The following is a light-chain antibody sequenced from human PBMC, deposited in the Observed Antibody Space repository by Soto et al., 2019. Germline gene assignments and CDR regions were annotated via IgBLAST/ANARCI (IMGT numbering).Light chain of an antibody. CDR1: SSNIGSNT. Sequence: QSVLTQPPSASGTPGKRVTISCSGSSSNIGSNTVNWYQQLPGTAPKLLIYSNNQRPSGVPDRFSGSKSGTSASLAISGLQSEDEADYYCAAWDDSLNGRVFGTGTKLTGL. J-gene: IGLJ1*01. V-gene: IGLV1-44*01. CDR3: AAWDDSLNGRV. CDR2: SNN.